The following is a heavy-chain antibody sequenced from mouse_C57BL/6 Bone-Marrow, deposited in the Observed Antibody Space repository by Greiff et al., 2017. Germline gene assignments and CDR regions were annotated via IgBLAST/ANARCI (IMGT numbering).Heavy chain of an antibody. D-gene: IGHD1-1*01. J-gene: IGHJ1*03. CDR2: IDPSDSYT. Sequence: VQLQQPGAELVRPGTSVKLSCKASGYTFTSYWMHWVKQRPGQGLEWIGVIDPSDSYTNYNQKFKGKATLTVDTSSSTAYMQLSSLTSEDSAVYYCARRGYYGSSSSWYFDVWGKGTTVTVSS. CDR1: GYTFTSYW. CDR3: ARRGYYGSSSSWYFDV. V-gene: IGHV1-59*01.